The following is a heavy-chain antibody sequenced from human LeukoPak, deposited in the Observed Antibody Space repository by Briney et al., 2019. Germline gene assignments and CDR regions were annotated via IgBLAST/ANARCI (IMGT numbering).Heavy chain of an antibody. V-gene: IGHV4-4*02. D-gene: IGHD3-10*01. CDR1: GGSISSSNW. J-gene: IGHJ6*02. CDR3: AIRARCTMVRGVPQGWYYGMDV. Sequence: PSGTLSLTCAVSGGSISSSNWWSWVRQPPGKGLEWIGEIYHSGSTNYNPSLKSRVTISVDKSKNQFSLKLSSVTAADTAVYYCAIRARCTMVRGVPQGWYYGMDVWGQGTTVTVSS. CDR2: IYHSGST.